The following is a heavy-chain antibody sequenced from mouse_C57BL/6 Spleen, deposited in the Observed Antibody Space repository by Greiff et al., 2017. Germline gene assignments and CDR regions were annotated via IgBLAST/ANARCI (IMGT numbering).Heavy chain of an antibody. CDR3: ARPQLAGPYDYAMDY. J-gene: IGHJ4*01. Sequence: QVQLQQPGAGLVRPGSSVKLSCKASGYTFTSYWMHWVKQRPIQGLEWIGNIDPSDSDTHYNQKFKDKATLTVDKSSSTAYMQLSSLTSEDSAVYYCARPQLAGPYDYAMDYWGQGTSVTVSS. CDR2: IDPSDSDT. V-gene: IGHV1-52*01. D-gene: IGHD4-1*01. CDR1: GYTFTSYW.